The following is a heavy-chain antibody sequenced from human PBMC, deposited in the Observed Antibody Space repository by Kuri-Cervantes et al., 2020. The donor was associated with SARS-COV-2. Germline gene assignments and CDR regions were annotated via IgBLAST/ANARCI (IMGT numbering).Heavy chain of an antibody. CDR1: RDTFATFG. V-gene: IGHV1-69*13. J-gene: IGHJ6*04. CDR2: IIPFFGTP. CDR3: ATNALLL. D-gene: IGHD3-22*01. Sequence: SVKVSCKASRDTFATFGFSWVRQAPGQGLEWMGGIIPFFGTPSYAQRFGGRVTITADESTSTVYMEMSSLTFEDTAVYYCATNALLLWGKGTTVTVSS.